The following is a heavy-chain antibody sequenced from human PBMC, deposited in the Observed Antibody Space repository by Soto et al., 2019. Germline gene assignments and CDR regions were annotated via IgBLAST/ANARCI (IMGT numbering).Heavy chain of an antibody. V-gene: IGHV4-31*03. CDR2: IYYSGST. CDR1: GGSISSGGCY. CDR3: ARDGDYYGWGLGAFDK. Sequence: NPSETLSLTCTVSGGSISSGGCYWSWIRQHTGKGLEWIWYIYYSGSTYYNPSRKSRLTISVDTSKNQFSLNLSSAPAAVTAVYYCARDGDYYGWGLGAFDKWGQGTMVT. J-gene: IGHJ3*02. D-gene: IGHD3-10*01.